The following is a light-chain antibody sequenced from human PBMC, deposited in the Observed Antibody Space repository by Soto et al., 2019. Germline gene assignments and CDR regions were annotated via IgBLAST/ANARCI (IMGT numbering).Light chain of an antibody. Sequence: EIVLTQSPATLSLSPGERATLSCRASQSVSSYLAWYQQKPGQAPRLLIYDASTKATGIPARFSGSGSGTAVTLTISSRAPEDFAVYYCQQRSNWPSTFGEGTKVEI. CDR2: DAS. CDR1: QSVSSY. CDR3: QQRSNWPST. V-gene: IGKV3-11*01. J-gene: IGKJ1*01.